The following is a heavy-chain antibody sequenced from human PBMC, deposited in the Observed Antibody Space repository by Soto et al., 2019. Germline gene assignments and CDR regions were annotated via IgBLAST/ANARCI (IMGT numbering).Heavy chain of an antibody. D-gene: IGHD6-13*01. CDR3: ARVAAAGTSDY. CDR1: GGSFSGYY. Sequence: QVQLQQWGAGLLKPSETLSLTCAVYGGSFSGYYWSWIRQPPGKGLEWIGEINHSGSTNYNPSLISRVTISVDTSKNQFSLKLSSVTAADTAVYYCARVAAAGTSDYWGQGTLVTVSS. J-gene: IGHJ4*02. V-gene: IGHV4-34*01. CDR2: INHSGST.